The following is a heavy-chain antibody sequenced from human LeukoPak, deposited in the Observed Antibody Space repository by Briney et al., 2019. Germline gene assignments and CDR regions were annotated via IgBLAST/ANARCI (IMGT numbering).Heavy chain of an antibody. V-gene: IGHV3-48*03. CDR1: GFTFSACE. J-gene: IGHJ4*02. Sequence: GGSLRLSCAIPGFTFSACELTWFRQAPGKGLEWVSYISRSGSTRYYAGSVKGRFTISRDNSLRTVFLQMNNVKTEDTAIYYCAKATNYDFWSGSLGLDHWGQGFLVTVSS. CDR2: ISRSGSTR. CDR3: AKATNYDFWSGSLGLDH. D-gene: IGHD3-3*01.